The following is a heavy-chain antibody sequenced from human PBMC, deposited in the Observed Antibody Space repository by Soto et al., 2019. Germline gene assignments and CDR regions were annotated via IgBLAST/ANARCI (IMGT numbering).Heavy chain of an antibody. V-gene: IGHV1-69*12. Sequence: QVQLVQSGAEVKKPGSSVKVSCKASGGTFSSYTISWVRQAPGQGLEWMGGIIPIFGTANYAQRFQGRVTITADESTSTAYMELSSLRSADTAVYYCARQGESSGSYYYGMDVWGQGTTVIVSS. D-gene: IGHD3-22*01. CDR2: IIPIFGTA. J-gene: IGHJ6*02. CDR3: ARQGESSGSYYYGMDV. CDR1: GGTFSSYT.